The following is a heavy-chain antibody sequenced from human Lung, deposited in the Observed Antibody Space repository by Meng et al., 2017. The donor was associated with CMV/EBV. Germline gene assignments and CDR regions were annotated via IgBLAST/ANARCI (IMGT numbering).Heavy chain of an antibody. J-gene: IGHJ6*02. CDR3: ARIPGPDILTGYYSYYGMDV. CDR2: INPSGGST. V-gene: IGHV1-46*01. CDR1: GYTFTSYY. D-gene: IGHD3-9*01. Sequence: ASVKVSCKASGYTFTSYYMHWVRQAPGQGLEWMGIINPSGGSTRYAQKFQGRVTMTRDTSTSTVYMELSSLRSEDTAVYYCARIPGPDILTGYYSYYGMDVWGQGXTVTVSS.